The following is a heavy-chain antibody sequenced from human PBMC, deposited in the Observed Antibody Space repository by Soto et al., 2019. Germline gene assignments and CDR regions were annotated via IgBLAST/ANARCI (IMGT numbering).Heavy chain of an antibody. V-gene: IGHV3-11*01. CDR2: ISSSCSTI. J-gene: IGHJ4*02. CDR3: SRAPGFGDRHFFDY. Sequence: GGSLRLSCAASGFTFSDYYMSWIRQAPGKGLEWVSYISSSCSTIYYADSVKGRFTISRDNAKNSLYLQMNSLRAEGTAVYYCSRAPGFGDRHFFDYWGQGTLVTVSS. D-gene: IGHD3-10*01. CDR1: GFTFSDYY.